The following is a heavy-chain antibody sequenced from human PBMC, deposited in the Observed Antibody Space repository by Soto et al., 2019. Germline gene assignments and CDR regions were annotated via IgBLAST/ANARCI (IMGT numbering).Heavy chain of an antibody. Sequence: PGGSLRLSCAASGFTFGSSAMNWVRQAPGKGLEWVSTTSRSSSYIYYADSVKGRFTISRDNAKNSLYLQMNSLRAEDTAVYYCARGRDPLTGTPRRIDYWGQGTLVTVSS. CDR2: TSRSSSYI. CDR1: GFTFGSSA. D-gene: IGHD1-20*01. J-gene: IGHJ4*02. CDR3: ARGRDPLTGTPRRIDY. V-gene: IGHV3-21*01.